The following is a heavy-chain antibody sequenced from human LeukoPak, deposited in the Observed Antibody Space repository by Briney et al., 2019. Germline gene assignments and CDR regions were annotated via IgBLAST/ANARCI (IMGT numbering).Heavy chain of an antibody. J-gene: IGHJ4*02. Sequence: PGGSLRLSCAASGFTVSNNFMTWVRQAPGKGPECVSVIYSGGNTYYADSVKGRFTISRDNAKNMIYLQMISLRAEDTAVYYCVKALVGQTSGYWGQGTRVTVST. CDR1: GFTVSNNF. V-gene: IGHV3-66*01. CDR2: IYSGGNT. CDR3: VKALVGQTSGY. D-gene: IGHD1-26*01.